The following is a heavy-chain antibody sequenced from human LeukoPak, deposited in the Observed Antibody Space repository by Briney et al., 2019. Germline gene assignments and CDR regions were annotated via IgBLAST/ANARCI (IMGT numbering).Heavy chain of an antibody. V-gene: IGHV4-38-2*01. CDR2: IYHSGST. Sequence: SETLSLTCAVSGYSISSGYYWGWIRQPPGKGLEWIGSIYHSGSTYYNPSLKGRVTISVDTSKNQFSLKLSSVTAADTAVYYCARGGRCSSTSCYKSWFDPWGQGTLVTVSS. D-gene: IGHD2-2*02. J-gene: IGHJ5*02. CDR1: GYSISSGYY. CDR3: ARGGRCSSTSCYKSWFDP.